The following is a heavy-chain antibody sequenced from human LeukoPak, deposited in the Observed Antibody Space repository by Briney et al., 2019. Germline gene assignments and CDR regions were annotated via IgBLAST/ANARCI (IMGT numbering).Heavy chain of an antibody. Sequence: PGGSLRLSCTASGFTFSSHWMSWVRQAPGKGLEWVANIKQDGSEKYYVDSVKGRFTISRDNAKNSLYLQMNSLRAEDTAVYYCARDRVGGSYNYWGQGTLVTVSS. CDR3: ARDRVGGSYNY. CDR2: IKQDGSEK. J-gene: IGHJ4*02. CDR1: GFTFSSHW. D-gene: IGHD1-26*01. V-gene: IGHV3-7*01.